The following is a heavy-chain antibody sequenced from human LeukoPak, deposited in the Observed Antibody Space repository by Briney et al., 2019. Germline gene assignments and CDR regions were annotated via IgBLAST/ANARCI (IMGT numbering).Heavy chain of an antibody. CDR3: ARSILWFGESSPDY. D-gene: IGHD3-10*01. J-gene: IGHJ4*02. CDR2: INPNSGGT. CDR1: GYTFTGYY. V-gene: IGHV1-2*02. Sequence: ASVKVSCKASGYTFTGYYMHWVRQAPGQGLEWMGWINPNSGGTNYAQKFQGRVTMTRDTSISTAYMELSRLRSDDTAVYYGARSILWFGESSPDYWGQGTLVTVSS.